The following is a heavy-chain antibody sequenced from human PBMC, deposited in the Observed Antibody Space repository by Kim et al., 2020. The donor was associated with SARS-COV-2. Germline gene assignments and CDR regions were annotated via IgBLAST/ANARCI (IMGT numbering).Heavy chain of an antibody. V-gene: IGHV3-74*01. D-gene: IGHD6-13*01. J-gene: IGHJ6*02. Sequence: SVKGRFTISRDNAKNTLYLQMNSMRAEDTAVYYCAIIAAAGTRYYYGMDVWGQGTTVTVSS. CDR3: AIIAAAGTRYYYGMDV.